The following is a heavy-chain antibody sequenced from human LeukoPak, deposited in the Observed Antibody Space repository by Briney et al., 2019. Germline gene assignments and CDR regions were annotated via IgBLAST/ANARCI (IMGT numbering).Heavy chain of an antibody. CDR2: INSDGRST. CDR3: ARHKVSEQPPTC. Sequence: GGSLRLSCAASGFTFSSYWMHWVRQGPGKGMVWVSSINSDGRSTIYEESVKGRLTIYRDNAKNRMYLKMNRLRAEDTAVYYCARHKVSEQPPTCWGQGTLVTVSS. J-gene: IGHJ4*02. CDR1: GFTFSSYW. V-gene: IGHV3-74*01.